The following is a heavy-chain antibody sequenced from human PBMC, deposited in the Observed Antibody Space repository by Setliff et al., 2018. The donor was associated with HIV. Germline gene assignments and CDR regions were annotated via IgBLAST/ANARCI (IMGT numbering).Heavy chain of an antibody. CDR2: IDSDGYDR. CDR3: AWDDSNGNTDAFDI. V-gene: IGHV3-74*01. Sequence: PGGSLRLSCAASGFTFSGYWMHWVRQAPGKGLVWVSRIDSDGYDRDYADSVKGRFTISRDNAKNTLYLYMYSLRAEDTAVYYCAWDDSNGNTDAFDIWGQGTTVTVSS. CDR1: GFTFSGYW. D-gene: IGHD5-18*01. J-gene: IGHJ3*02.